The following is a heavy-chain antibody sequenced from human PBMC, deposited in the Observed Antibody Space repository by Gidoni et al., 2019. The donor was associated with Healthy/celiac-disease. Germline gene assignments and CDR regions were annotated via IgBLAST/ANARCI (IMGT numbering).Heavy chain of an antibody. Sequence: EVQLVESGGGLVQPGGSLRLSCAASVFTVSSNYMSWVRQAPGKGLEWVSVIYSGGSTYYADSVKGRFTISRDNSKNTLYLQMNSLRAEDTAVYYCASAYYYDSSGSDYWGQGTLVTVSS. V-gene: IGHV3-66*02. CDR1: VFTVSSNY. CDR3: ASAYYYDSSGSDY. D-gene: IGHD3-22*01. CDR2: IYSGGST. J-gene: IGHJ4*02.